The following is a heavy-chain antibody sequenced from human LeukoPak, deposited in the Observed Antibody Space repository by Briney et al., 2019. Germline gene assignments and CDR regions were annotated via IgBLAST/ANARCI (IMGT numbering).Heavy chain of an antibody. CDR1: GGSIPNSY. Sequence: SETLSLTCSVSGGSIPNSYWSWIRQPPGKGLEGIGYIYYTGSTTYSPSYNSPVPLAVDTSRNQISLKLTSVTAADAAVYYCARHVAVGESAWGQGNLVTVFS. CDR3: ARHVAVGESA. V-gene: IGHV4-59*08. D-gene: IGHD1-26*01. J-gene: IGHJ5*02. CDR2: IYYTGST.